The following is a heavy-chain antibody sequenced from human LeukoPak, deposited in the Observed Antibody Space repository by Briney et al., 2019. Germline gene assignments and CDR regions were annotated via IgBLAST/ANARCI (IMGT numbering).Heavy chain of an antibody. CDR3: ARATGVLWFGEYYGMDV. CDR1: GVSISSCY. V-gene: IGHV4-59*01. CDR2: IYYSGST. J-gene: IGHJ6*02. D-gene: IGHD3-10*01. Sequence: SETLSLTCTVSGVSISSCYWSWIRQPPGKGLEWIGYIYYSGSTNYNPSRKSRVTISVDTSKNQFSLKLSSVTAADTAVYYCARATGVLWFGEYYGMDVWGQGTTVTVSS.